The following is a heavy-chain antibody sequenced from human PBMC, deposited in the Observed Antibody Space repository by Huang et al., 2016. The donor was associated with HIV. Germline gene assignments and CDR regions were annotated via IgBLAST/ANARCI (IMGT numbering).Heavy chain of an antibody. J-gene: IGHJ6*03. V-gene: IGHV4-39*01. D-gene: IGHD3-10*01. CDR2: IYYKESN. CDR3: ARHREGPVAYYSGWGSHLNYMDV. CDR1: GGSIRSSDYH. Sequence: QLLLQESGPGLVKPSEALALTCAVSGGSIRSSDYHWGWIRQPPGKGLEWIGRIYYKESNHYRPTLKRRVTIAVDTPKNLFFLNLASMTAADTAVYYCARHREGPVAYYSGWGSHLNYMDVWGRGRTVVVSS.